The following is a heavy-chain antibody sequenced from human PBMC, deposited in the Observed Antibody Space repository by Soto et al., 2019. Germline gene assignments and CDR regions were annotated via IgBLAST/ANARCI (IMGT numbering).Heavy chain of an antibody. CDR3: TRAYDFWSGYYAQNFDY. Sequence: PVGSLRLSCTASGFTFGDYAMSWVRQAPGKGLEWVGFIRSKAYGGTTEYAASVKGRFTISRDDSKSIAYLQMNSLKTEDTAVYYCTRAYDFWSGYYAQNFDYWGQGTLVTVSS. D-gene: IGHD3-3*01. V-gene: IGHV3-49*04. J-gene: IGHJ4*02. CDR2: IRSKAYGGTT. CDR1: GFTFGDYA.